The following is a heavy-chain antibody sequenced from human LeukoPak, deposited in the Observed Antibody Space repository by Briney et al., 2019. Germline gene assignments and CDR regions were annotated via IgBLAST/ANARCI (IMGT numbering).Heavy chain of an antibody. CDR2: INPNSGGT. Sequence: ASVKVSCKASGYTFTGYYMHWVRQAPGQGLEWMGWINPNSGGTNYAQKFQGRVTMTRDTSISTAYMELSRLGSDDTAVYYCARVYSNYVPFFDYWGQGTLVTVSS. J-gene: IGHJ4*02. V-gene: IGHV1-2*02. D-gene: IGHD4-4*01. CDR3: ARVYSNYVPFFDY. CDR1: GYTFTGYY.